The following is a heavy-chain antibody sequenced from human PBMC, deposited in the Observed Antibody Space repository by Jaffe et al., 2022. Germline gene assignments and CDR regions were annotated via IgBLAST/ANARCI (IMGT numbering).Heavy chain of an antibody. J-gene: IGHJ4*02. V-gene: IGHV3-21*01. CDR1: GFTFSSYS. D-gene: IGHD3-16*02. CDR2: ISSSSSYI. Sequence: EVQLVESGGGLVKPGGSLRLSCAASGFTFSSYSMNWVRQAPGKGLEWVSSISSSSSYIYYADSVKGRFTISRDNAKNSLYLQMNSLRAEDTAVYYCARDQNPDSIMITFGGVIGYWGQGTLVTVSS. CDR3: ARDQNPDSIMITFGGVIGY.